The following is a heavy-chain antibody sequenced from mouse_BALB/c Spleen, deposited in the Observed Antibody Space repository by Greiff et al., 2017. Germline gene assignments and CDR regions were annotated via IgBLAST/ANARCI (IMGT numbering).Heavy chain of an antibody. CDR3: ARGVGMDY. Sequence: DLVKPGASVKLSCKASGYTFTSYWINWIKQRPGQGLEWIGRIAPGSGSTYYKEMFKGKATLTVDTSSSTAYIQLSSLSSEDSAVYLCARGVGMDYWGQGTSVTVSS. J-gene: IGHJ4*01. CDR1: GYTFTSYW. CDR2: IAPGSGST. D-gene: IGHD1-1*01. V-gene: IGHV1S41*01.